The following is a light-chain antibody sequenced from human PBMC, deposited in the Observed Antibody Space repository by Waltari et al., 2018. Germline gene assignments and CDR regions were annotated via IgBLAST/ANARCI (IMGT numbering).Light chain of an antibody. J-gene: IGLJ2*01. Sequence: QSALTQPRSASGSPGQSVTISCTGTSSDVSWYNYVSWYQQHPAKAPKVMIFEISKRPSGVPDRFSGSKAGTTASLIISGLQTEDEADYFCRSYAASENAYVVFGGGTKVIVL. CDR1: SSDVSWYNY. CDR3: RSYAASENAYVV. V-gene: IGLV2-8*01. CDR2: EIS.